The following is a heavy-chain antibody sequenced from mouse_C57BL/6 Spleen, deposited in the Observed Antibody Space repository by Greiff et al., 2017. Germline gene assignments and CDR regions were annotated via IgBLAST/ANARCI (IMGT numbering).Heavy chain of an antibody. CDR2: INPNNGGT. CDR3: ARADYGPAWFAY. Sequence: EVQLQQSGPELVKPGASVKMSCKASGYTFTDYNMHWVKQSHGKSLEWIGYINPNNGGTSYNQKFKGKATLTVNKSSSTAYMELRSLTSEDSAVYYCARADYGPAWFAYWGQGTLVTVSA. D-gene: IGHD1-1*02. CDR1: GYTFTDYN. V-gene: IGHV1-22*01. J-gene: IGHJ3*01.